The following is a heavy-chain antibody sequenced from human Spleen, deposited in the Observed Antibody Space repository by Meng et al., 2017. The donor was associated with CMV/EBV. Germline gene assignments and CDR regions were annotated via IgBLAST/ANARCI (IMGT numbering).Heavy chain of an antibody. Sequence: ASVKVSCKASGYTFTSYGISWVRQAPGQGLEWMGWISAYNGNTNYAQKLQGRVTMTTDTSTSTAYMELRSLRSDDTAVYYCAGDIVREQVGSSYYYYGMDVWGQGTTVTVSS. J-gene: IGHJ6*02. CDR2: ISAYNGNT. V-gene: IGHV1-18*01. CDR1: GYTFTSYG. D-gene: IGHD1-26*01. CDR3: AGDIVREQVGSSYYYYGMDV.